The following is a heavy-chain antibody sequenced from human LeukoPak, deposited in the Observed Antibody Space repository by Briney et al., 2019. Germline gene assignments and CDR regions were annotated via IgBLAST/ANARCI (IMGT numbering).Heavy chain of an antibody. CDR3: ARAASRAAAGSRYFDY. Sequence: GASVKVSCKASGYTFTSYGISWVRQAPGQGLEWMGWISAYSGNTNYAQKLQGRVTMTTDTSTSTAYMELRSLRSDDTAVYYCARAASRAAAGSRYFDYWGQGTLVTVSS. D-gene: IGHD6-13*01. CDR1: GYTFTSYG. CDR2: ISAYSGNT. J-gene: IGHJ4*02. V-gene: IGHV1-18*01.